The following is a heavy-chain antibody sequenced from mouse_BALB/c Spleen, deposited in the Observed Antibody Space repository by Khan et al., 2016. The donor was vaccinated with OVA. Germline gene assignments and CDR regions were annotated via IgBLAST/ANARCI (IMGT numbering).Heavy chain of an antibody. V-gene: IGHV3-2*02. Sequence: VQLKQSGPGLVKPSQSLSLTCTVTGYSITSDYAWNWIRQFPGNKLEWMGYINYSGSTNYNPAFKSRISITRDTSKNQSFLQLNSVTTADTATYYCARDGSRYNYAMDYWGQGTSVTVSS. J-gene: IGHJ4*01. CDR2: INYSGST. D-gene: IGHD2-3*01. CDR1: GYSITSDYA. CDR3: ARDGSRYNYAMDY.